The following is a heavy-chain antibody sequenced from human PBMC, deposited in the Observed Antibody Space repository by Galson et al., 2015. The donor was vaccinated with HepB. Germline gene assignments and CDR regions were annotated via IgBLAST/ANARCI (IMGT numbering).Heavy chain of an antibody. J-gene: IGHJ2*01. Sequence: SVKVSCKASGYTFTSYAMNWVRQAPGQGLEWMGWINTNTGNPTYAQGFTGRFVFSLDTSVSTAYLQISSLKAEDTAVYYCARDLENYYDSSGPDFDLWGRGTLVTVSS. V-gene: IGHV7-4-1*02. CDR1: GYTFTSYA. CDR3: ARDLENYYDSSGPDFDL. D-gene: IGHD3-22*01. CDR2: INTNTGNP.